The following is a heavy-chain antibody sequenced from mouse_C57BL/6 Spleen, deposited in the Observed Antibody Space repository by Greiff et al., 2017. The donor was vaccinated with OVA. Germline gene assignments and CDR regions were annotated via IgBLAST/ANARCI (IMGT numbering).Heavy chain of an antibody. Sequence: VQLQQSGAELVKPGASVKLSCKASGYTFTEYTIHWVKQRSGQGLEWIGWFYPGSGSIKYNEKFKDKATLTADKSSSTVYMELSRLTSEDSAVYCCARHEGLSIYYDYGVGAMDYWGQGTSVTVSS. J-gene: IGHJ4*01. CDR3: ARHEGLSIYYDYGVGAMDY. CDR1: GYTFTEYT. CDR2: FYPGSGSI. D-gene: IGHD2-4*01. V-gene: IGHV1-62-2*01.